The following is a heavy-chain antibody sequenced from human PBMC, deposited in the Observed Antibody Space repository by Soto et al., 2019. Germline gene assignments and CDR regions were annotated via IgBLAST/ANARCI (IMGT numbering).Heavy chain of an antibody. V-gene: IGHV4-59*01. CDR2: IYYSGST. J-gene: IGHJ4*02. CDR1: GFSISSYY. Sequence: SETLSLTCTVSGFSISSYYWSWIRQPPGKGLEWIGYIYYSGSTNYNPSLKSRVTMSVDTSENQFSLNLSSVTAADTAVYYCARESCLASTSCYSVDYWGQGTLVTVSS. D-gene: IGHD2-2*01. CDR3: ARESCLASTSCYSVDY.